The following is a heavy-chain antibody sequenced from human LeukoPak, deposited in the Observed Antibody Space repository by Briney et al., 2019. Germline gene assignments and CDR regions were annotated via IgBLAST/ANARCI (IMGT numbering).Heavy chain of an antibody. CDR3: AKHRGSFFEAFDI. V-gene: IGHV4-39*01. CDR2: IYSDGTT. CDR1: GASINSRDYY. Sequence: SETLSLTCSVSGASINSRDYYWGWIRQPPGQGLEWIGSIYSDGTTYYNPSLKSRVSISADTSKNHFSLWLSSVTAADMAVYYCAKHRGSFFEAFDIWGQGTAVSVSS. J-gene: IGHJ3*02. D-gene: IGHD1-26*01.